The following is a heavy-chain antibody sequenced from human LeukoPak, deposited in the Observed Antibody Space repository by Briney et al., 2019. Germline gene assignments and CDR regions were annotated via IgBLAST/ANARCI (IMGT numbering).Heavy chain of an antibody. J-gene: IGHJ4*02. CDR2: IYSDNT. Sequence: PGGSLRLSCTVSGFTVSSNSMSWVRQAPGKGLEWVSFIYSDNTHYSDSVKGRFTISRDNSKNTLYLQMNSLRAEDTAVYYCAKDRTMTPSDYWGQGTLVTVSS. CDR3: AKDRTMTPSDY. CDR1: GFTVSSNS. D-gene: IGHD2-21*02. V-gene: IGHV3-53*01.